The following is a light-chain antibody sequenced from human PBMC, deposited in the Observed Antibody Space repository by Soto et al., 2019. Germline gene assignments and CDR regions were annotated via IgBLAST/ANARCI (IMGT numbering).Light chain of an antibody. Sequence: QSVLTQPASVSGSPGQSITISCTGTSSDIGAYDYVSWYQQHPGKAPKVIIYEVNKRPSGVSHRFSGSKSVNTASLTISGLQAEDEADYYCSSYTTSSTAWVFGGGTKLTVL. V-gene: IGLV2-14*01. CDR3: SSYTTSSTAWV. J-gene: IGLJ3*02. CDR2: EVN. CDR1: SSDIGAYDY.